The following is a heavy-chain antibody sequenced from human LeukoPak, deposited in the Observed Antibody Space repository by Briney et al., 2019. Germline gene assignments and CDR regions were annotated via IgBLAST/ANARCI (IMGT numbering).Heavy chain of an antibody. Sequence: ASVKVSCKASGYTFTSYAMHWVRQAPGQRLEWMGWINAGNGNTKYSQKFQGRVTITRDTSASTAYMELSSLRPEDTAVYYCAREEPSGSYFLYYYGMDVWGQGTTVTVSS. D-gene: IGHD1-26*01. V-gene: IGHV1-3*01. CDR2: INAGNGNT. CDR1: GYTFTSYA. J-gene: IGHJ6*02. CDR3: AREEPSGSYFLYYYGMDV.